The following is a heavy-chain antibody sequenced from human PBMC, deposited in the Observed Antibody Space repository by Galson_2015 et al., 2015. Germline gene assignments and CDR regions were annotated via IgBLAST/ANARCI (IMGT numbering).Heavy chain of an antibody. CDR1: GFTFSRSA. J-gene: IGHJ4*02. CDR3: AKGGTGFAPPDY. V-gene: IGHV3-43*02. D-gene: IGHD3/OR15-3a*01. Sequence: SLRLSCAASGFTFSRSAMTWVRQAAGKGLEWVSSISGSGLEWISLISWDGGDTHYADSVKGRFTISRDNSKNSLYLQMNSLTTEDTALYYCAKGGTGFAPPDYWGQGTLVTVSS. CDR2: ISWDGGDT.